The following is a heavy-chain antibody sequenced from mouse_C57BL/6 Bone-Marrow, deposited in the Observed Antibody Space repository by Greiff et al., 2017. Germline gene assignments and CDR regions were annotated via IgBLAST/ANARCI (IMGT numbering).Heavy chain of an antibody. CDR3: ARAPIYYDYDGFAY. CDR2: IYPRRGNT. Sequence: VQLQQSGAELARPGASVKLSCKASGYTFTSYGISWVKQRTGQGLEWIGEIYPRRGNTYYNEKFKGKATLTADKSSSTAYMELRSLTSEDSAVYFCARAPIYYDYDGFAYWGQGTLVTVSA. D-gene: IGHD2-4*01. J-gene: IGHJ3*01. V-gene: IGHV1-81*01. CDR1: GYTFTSYG.